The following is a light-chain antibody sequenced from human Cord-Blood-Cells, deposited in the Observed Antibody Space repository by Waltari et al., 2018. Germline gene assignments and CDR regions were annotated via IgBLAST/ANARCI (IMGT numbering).Light chain of an antibody. CDR2: AAS. J-gene: IGKJ1*01. Sequence: DIKMIQYPSYLSESVGDRIIITCLASQSISSYLNCYQQKPGTATKVLIYAASSLQSGVPSSFSGSGSGTDFTLTISSLQPEDFATYYGQQSYSTPKTFGQGTKVEIK. V-gene: IGKV1-39*01. CDR3: QQSYSTPKT. CDR1: QSISSY.